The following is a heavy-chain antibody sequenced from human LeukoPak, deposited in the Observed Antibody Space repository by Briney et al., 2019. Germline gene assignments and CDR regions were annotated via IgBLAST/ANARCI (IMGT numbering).Heavy chain of an antibody. Sequence: GGSLRLSCAASGFTFSSNSMNWVRQAPGRGLEWVSSISSVSAYRYYADSVKGRFTVSRDNGKNSLFLQMNSLRAEDTAIYYCVRVKGGWLGEKTYDYLGQGTLVTVSP. CDR3: VRVKGGWLGEKTYDY. D-gene: IGHD5-24*01. J-gene: IGHJ4*02. CDR2: ISSVSAYR. V-gene: IGHV3-21*04. CDR1: GFTFSSNS.